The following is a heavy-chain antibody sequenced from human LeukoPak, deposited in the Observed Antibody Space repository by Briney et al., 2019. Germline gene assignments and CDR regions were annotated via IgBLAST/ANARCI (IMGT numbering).Heavy chain of an antibody. CDR3: AILKVSVVLGAISYYMDV. V-gene: IGHV4-4*09. J-gene: IGHJ6*03. Sequence: SETLSLTCTVSGASITNFYWSWVRRPPGKGLEWLGYIYPSGTTNYHPSLQSRVPMSLDTSKNQLSLRLSSVAAADTAVYFCAILKVSVVLGAISYYMDVWGKGTTVTVSS. D-gene: IGHD4/OR15-4a*01. CDR1: GASITNFY. CDR2: IYPSGTT.